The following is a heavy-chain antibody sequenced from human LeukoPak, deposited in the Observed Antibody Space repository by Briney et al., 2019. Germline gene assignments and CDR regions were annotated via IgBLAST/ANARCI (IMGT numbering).Heavy chain of an antibody. CDR2: IIPIFGTA. CDR1: GGTFSSYA. V-gene: IGHV1-69*13. Sequence: SVKVSCKASGGTFSSYAISWVRQAPGQGLEWMGGIIPIFGTANHAQKFQGRVTITADESTSTAYMELSSLRSEDTAVYYCARGPGGGVFFDYWGQGTLVTVSS. J-gene: IGHJ4*02. D-gene: IGHD3-10*01. CDR3: ARGPGGGVFFDY.